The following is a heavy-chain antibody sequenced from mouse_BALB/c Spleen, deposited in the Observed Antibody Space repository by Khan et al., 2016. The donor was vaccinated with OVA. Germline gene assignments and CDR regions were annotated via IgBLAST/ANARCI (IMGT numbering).Heavy chain of an antibody. CDR2: IDPFSGGT. D-gene: IGHD2-2*01. V-gene: IGHV1S135*01. CDR1: GYSFTNYY. Sequence: VQLQQSGPELMKPGASVKISCKASGYSFTNYYIHWVIQSHGKSLEWIGYIDPFSGGTTSNQKFKDKATLTVDKSSSTAYIHLSNLTSEDSAVYYCTRHGYVAWFTYWGQGTLVTVSA. CDR3: TRHGYVAWFTY. J-gene: IGHJ3*01.